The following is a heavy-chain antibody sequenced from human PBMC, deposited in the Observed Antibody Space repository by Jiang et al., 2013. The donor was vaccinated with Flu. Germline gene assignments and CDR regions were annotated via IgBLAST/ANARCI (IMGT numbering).Heavy chain of an antibody. J-gene: IGHJ4*02. CDR3: AERPSTVQKGDY. D-gene: IGHD4-17*01. V-gene: IGHV3-23*01. CDR1: GFTFSSYA. CDR2: ISNSGGST. Sequence: GGSLRLSCAASGFTFSSYAMTWVRQAPGKGLEWVSAISNSGGSTYYADSVKGRFTISRDNSKNTLYLQMNSLRVEDTAIYYCAERPSTVQKGDYWGRGALVT.